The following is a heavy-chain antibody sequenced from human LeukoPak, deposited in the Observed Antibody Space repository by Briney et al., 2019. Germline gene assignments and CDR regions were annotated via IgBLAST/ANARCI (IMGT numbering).Heavy chain of an antibody. CDR2: ISDDGSNK. CDR3: AIDWITMIGNRAFDI. CDR1: GFTSSSYA. J-gene: IGHJ3*02. V-gene: IGHV3-30*04. Sequence: GGSLRLSYAASGFTSSSYAMRWVRQAPGKGLGWVAVISDDGSNKYYAASVKGRFTISRDNSKNTLYLQMTSLRAEDTAVYYCAIDWITMIGNRAFDIWGQGTMVTASS. D-gene: IGHD3-22*01.